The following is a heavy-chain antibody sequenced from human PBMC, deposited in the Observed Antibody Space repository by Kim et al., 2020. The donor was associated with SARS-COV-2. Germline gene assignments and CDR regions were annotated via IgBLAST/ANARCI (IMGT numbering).Heavy chain of an antibody. CDR1: GGSISSYY. Sequence: SETLSLTCTVSGGSISSYYWSWIRQPPGKGLEWIGYIYYSGSTNYNPSLKSRVTISVDTSKNQFSLKLSSVTAADTAVYYCARVDTAMVTRVPDAFDIWGQGTMVTVSS. CDR2: IYYSGST. J-gene: IGHJ3*02. D-gene: IGHD5-18*01. V-gene: IGHV4-59*01. CDR3: ARVDTAMVTRVPDAFDI.